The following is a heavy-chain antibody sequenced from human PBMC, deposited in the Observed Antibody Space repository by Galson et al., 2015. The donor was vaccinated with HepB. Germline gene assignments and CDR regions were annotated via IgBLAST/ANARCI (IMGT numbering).Heavy chain of an antibody. CDR3: ARVARDSSGWYGAIGYFDY. Sequence: SVKVSCKASGGTFSSYAISWVRQAPGQGLEWMGRIIPILGIANYAQKFQGRVTITADKSTSTAYMELSSLRSEDTAVYYCARVARDSSGWYGAIGYFDYWGQGTLVTVSS. J-gene: IGHJ4*02. D-gene: IGHD6-19*01. V-gene: IGHV1-69*04. CDR1: GGTFSSYA. CDR2: IIPILGIA.